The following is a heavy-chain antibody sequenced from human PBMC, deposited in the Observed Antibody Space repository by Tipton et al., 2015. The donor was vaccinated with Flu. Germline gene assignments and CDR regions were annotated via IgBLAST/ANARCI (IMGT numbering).Heavy chain of an antibody. CDR1: GFNVTNYY. Sequence: SLRLSCAGSGFNVTNYYMSWVRQAPGKGLEWVSVILSGGSTYYAGSVKGRFTISRDISKNILYLQMKSLRVEDTAVYFCAREVVVSGTPYYFDSWGQGTLLTVSS. CDR2: ILSGGST. D-gene: IGHD2-21*01. V-gene: IGHV3-66*01. J-gene: IGHJ4*02. CDR3: AREVVVSGTPYYFDS.